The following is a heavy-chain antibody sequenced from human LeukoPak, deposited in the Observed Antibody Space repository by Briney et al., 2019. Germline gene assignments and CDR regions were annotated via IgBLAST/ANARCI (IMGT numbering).Heavy chain of an antibody. Sequence: GGSLRLSCAASGFIFSNYWMGWVRQGPGKGLEWVANIKQDGGERYYVDSVKGRFTISRDNAKNSLYLEMNSLRAEDTAVYYCAKDGNDYYYYYYYMDVWGKGTTVTVSS. CDR3: AKDGNDYYYYYYYMDV. CDR1: GFIFSNYW. CDR2: IKQDGGER. D-gene: IGHD4-11*01. V-gene: IGHV3-7*01. J-gene: IGHJ6*03.